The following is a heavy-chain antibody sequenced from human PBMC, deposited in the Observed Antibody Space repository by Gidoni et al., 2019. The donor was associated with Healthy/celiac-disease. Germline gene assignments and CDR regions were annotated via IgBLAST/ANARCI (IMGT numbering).Heavy chain of an antibody. V-gene: IGHV3-33*01. J-gene: IGHJ4*02. D-gene: IGHD4-4*01. CDR2: IWYDGSNK. CDR3: ARADPDSTVTGPDTLDY. CDR1: GFTFSSYG. Sequence: QVQLVESGGGVVQPGRSLRLSCAASGFTFSSYGMHWVRQAPGKGLEWVAVIWYDGSNKYYADSVKGRFTISRDNSKNTLYLQMNSLRAEDTAVYYCARADPDSTVTGPDTLDYWGQGTLVTVSS.